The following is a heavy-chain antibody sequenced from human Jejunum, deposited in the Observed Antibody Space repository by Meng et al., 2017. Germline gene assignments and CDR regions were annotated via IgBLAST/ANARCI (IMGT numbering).Heavy chain of an antibody. Sequence: GGSLRLSCAASGFTFSNSWMSWVRQAPGKGLEWVGRINRNADGGTANYPAPVKGRFSISRDDSQNRLYLQMSSLKTEDTAVYYCTTYGSGSFAYWGQGTLVTVSS. CDR3: TTYGSGSFAY. J-gene: IGHJ4*02. V-gene: IGHV3-15*01. CDR1: GFTFSNSW. D-gene: IGHD3-10*01. CDR2: INRNADGGTA.